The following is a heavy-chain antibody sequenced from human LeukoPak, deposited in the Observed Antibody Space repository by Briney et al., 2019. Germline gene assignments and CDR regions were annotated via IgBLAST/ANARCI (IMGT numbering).Heavy chain of an antibody. CDR2: IRSKAYGGTT. CDR1: GFTFGDYA. J-gene: IGHJ1*01. Sequence: GGSLRLSCTASGFTFGDYAMSWVRQTPGKGLEWVGFIRSKAYGGTTEYAASVKGRFTISRDDSKSIAYLQMNSLKTEDTAVYYCTRADCGGDCYEGHQVAEYFQHWGQGTLVTVSS. D-gene: IGHD2-21*01. V-gene: IGHV3-49*04. CDR3: TRADCGGDCYEGHQVAEYFQH.